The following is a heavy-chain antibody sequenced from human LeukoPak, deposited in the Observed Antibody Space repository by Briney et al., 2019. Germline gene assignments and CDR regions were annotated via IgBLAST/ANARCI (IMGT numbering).Heavy chain of an antibody. CDR1: GGSISSYY. V-gene: IGHV4-59*01. Sequence: PSETLSLTCTVSGGSISSYYWSWIRQPPGKGLEWIGYIYYSGSTNYNASLKSRVTISVDTSKKKFSLKLSSATAADTAVYYCARVPDYGDYHRYFDYWGQGTLVTVSS. CDR3: ARVPDYGDYHRYFDY. J-gene: IGHJ4*02. D-gene: IGHD4-17*01. CDR2: IYYSGST.